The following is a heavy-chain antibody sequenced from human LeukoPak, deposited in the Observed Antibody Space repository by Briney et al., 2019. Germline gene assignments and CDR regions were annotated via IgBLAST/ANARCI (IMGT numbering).Heavy chain of an antibody. Sequence: PTGGSLRLSCAASGFTVSSNYMSWVRQAPGKGLEWVSVIYSGGSTYYADSVKGRFTISRDNSKNTLYLQMNSLRAEDTAVYYCARVVAATFDYWGQGTLVTVSS. CDR1: GFTVSSNY. V-gene: IGHV3-66*01. D-gene: IGHD2-15*01. CDR3: ARVVAATFDY. CDR2: IYSGGST. J-gene: IGHJ4*02.